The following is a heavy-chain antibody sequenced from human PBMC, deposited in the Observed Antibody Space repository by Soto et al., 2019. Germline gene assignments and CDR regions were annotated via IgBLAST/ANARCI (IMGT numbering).Heavy chain of an antibody. Sequence: ASVKVSCKASGYTFTSYYMHWVRQAPGQGLEWMGIINPSGGSTSYAQKFQGRVTMTRDTSTGTVYMELSSLRSEDTAVYYCARDMMGDYYDSSGSVYWGQGTMVTVSS. CDR1: GYTFTSYY. CDR3: ARDMMGDYYDSSGSVY. CDR2: INPSGGST. V-gene: IGHV1-46*01. D-gene: IGHD3-22*01. J-gene: IGHJ4*02.